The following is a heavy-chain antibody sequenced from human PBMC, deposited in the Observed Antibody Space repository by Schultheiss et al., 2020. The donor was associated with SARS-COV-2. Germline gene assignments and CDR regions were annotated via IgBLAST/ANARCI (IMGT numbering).Heavy chain of an antibody. V-gene: IGHV3-21*04. CDR3: ANSQRDGYLYYFDY. J-gene: IGHJ4*02. Sequence: GGSLRLSCAASGFTFSSYSMNWVRQAPGKGLEWVSSISSSSTYIYCADSVKGRFTISRDNSKNTLYLQMNSLRAEDTAVYYCANSQRDGYLYYFDYWGQGTLVTVSS. CDR1: GFTFSSYS. CDR2: ISSSSTYI. D-gene: IGHD5-24*01.